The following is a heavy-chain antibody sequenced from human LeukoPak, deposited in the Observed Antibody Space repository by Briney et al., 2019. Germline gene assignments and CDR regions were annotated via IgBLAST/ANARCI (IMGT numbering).Heavy chain of an antibody. CDR3: AELGITMIGGV. V-gene: IGHV3-21*01. Sequence: PGGSLRLSCAASGFTFSSYSMNWVRQAPGKGLEWVSFISSSSRSYIYYADSVKGRFTISRDNAKNSLYLQMNSLRAEDTAVYYCAELGITMIGGVWGKGTTVTISS. CDR2: ISSSSRSYI. J-gene: IGHJ6*04. CDR1: GFTFSSYS. D-gene: IGHD3-10*02.